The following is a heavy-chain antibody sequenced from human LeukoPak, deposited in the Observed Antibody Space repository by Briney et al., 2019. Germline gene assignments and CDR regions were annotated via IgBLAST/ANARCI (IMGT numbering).Heavy chain of an antibody. D-gene: IGHD1-1*01. J-gene: IGHJ5*02. Sequence: SETLSLTCTVSGGSISSSSYYWGWIRQPPGKGLEWMGSIYYSGSTYYNPSLKSRVSISVHTSKNQFSLKLRSVTAADTAVYYCARPVPSRLGWFDPWGQGTLVTVSS. CDR1: GGSISSSSYY. CDR2: IYYSGST. CDR3: ARPVPSRLGWFDP. V-gene: IGHV4-39*01.